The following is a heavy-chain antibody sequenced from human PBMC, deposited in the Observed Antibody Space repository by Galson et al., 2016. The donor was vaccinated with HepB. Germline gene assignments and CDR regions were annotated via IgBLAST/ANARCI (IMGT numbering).Heavy chain of an antibody. D-gene: IGHD1-1*01. CDR3: ARGKSLLTMPWNYGLDV. CDR1: GFTFSIHD. Sequence: SLRLSCAASGFTFSIHDMHWVRQVTGKGLEWVSAIETAGDTYYPDSVKGRFTISRENATNSLYLQMNDLRAGDTAVYYCARGKSLLTMPWNYGLDVWGKGTAVTVSS. CDR2: IETAGDT. V-gene: IGHV3-13*01. J-gene: IGHJ6*04.